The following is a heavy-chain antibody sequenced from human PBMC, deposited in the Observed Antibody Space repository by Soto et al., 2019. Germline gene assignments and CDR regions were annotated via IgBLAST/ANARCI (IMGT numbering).Heavy chain of an antibody. CDR2: INHSGST. J-gene: IGHJ4*02. V-gene: IGHV4-34*01. D-gene: IGHD3-3*01. CDR1: GGSFSGYY. Sequence: SETLSLTCAVYGGSFSGYYWSWIRQPPGKGLEWIGEINHSGSTNYNPSLKSRVTISVDTSKNQFSLKLSSVTAADTAVYYCARVNYDFWSGYRFGFFDYWGQGTLVTAPQ. CDR3: ARVNYDFWSGYRFGFFDY.